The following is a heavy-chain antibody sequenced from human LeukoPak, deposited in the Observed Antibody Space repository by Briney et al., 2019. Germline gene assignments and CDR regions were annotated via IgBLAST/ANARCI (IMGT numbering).Heavy chain of an antibody. CDR2: IYYSGST. J-gene: IGHJ6*02. D-gene: IGHD3-22*01. V-gene: IGHV4-59*01. CDR1: GGSISSYY. Sequence: SETLSLICTVSGGSISSYYWSWIRQPPGKGLEWIGYIYYSGSTNYNPSLKSRVTISVDTSKNQFALKLSSVTAADTAVYYCARARRNYDSSGYYPKAYYYGMDVWGQGTTVTVSS. CDR3: ARARRNYDSSGYYPKAYYYGMDV.